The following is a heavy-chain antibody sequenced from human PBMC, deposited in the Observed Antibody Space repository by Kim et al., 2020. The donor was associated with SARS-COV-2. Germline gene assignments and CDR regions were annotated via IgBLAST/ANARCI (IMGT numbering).Heavy chain of an antibody. D-gene: IGHD3-10*01. CDR2: ISSSGSNI. J-gene: IGHJ4*02. Sequence: GGSLRLSCAASGFTFSSYEMNWVRQAPGKGLEWVSYISSSGSNIYYADSVKGRFTISRDNAKNSLYLQMNSLRAEDTAVYYCARGVGWFGELLEYVEYWGQRAPVTLSP. CDR3: ARGVGWFGELLEYVEY. V-gene: IGHV3-48*03. CDR1: GFTFSSYE.